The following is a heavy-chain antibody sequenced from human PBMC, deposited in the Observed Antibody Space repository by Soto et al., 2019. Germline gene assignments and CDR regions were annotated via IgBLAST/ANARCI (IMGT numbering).Heavy chain of an antibody. D-gene: IGHD3-22*01. CDR1: GYTFTGYY. V-gene: IGHV1-2*02. J-gene: IGHJ6*02. CDR3: ARCYYDSSGYYIYYYYGMCV. CDR2: INPNSGGT. Sequence: ASVKVSCKASGYTFTGYYMHWVRQAPGQGLEWMGWINPNSGGTNYAQKLQGRGTMTRDRSISTAYMELSRLRSNDTAVYYCARCYYDSSGYYIYYYYGMCVRGQGTTVTVSS.